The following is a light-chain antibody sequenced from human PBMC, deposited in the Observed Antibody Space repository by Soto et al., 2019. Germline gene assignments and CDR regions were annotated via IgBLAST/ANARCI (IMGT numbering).Light chain of an antibody. CDR2: EVS. J-gene: IGLJ3*02. CDR1: SSDVGGSNY. CDR3: SSDAGSNNWV. V-gene: IGLV2-8*01. Sequence: QSALTQPPSASGSPGQSVTISCTGTSSDVGGSNYVSWYQHHPGKAPKLMIYEVSKRPSGVPDRFSGCKSSNTASLTVSGLQAEDEADYYCSSDAGSNNWVFGGGTKLTVL.